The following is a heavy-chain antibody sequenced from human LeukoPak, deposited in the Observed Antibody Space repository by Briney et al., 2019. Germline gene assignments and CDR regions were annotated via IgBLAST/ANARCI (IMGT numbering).Heavy chain of an antibody. D-gene: IGHD3-10*01. J-gene: IGHJ4*02. Sequence: GGSLRLSCEASGLTFSTYAMTWVRQAPGKGLEWVSGIGGSGSRTYYVDSVKGRFTISRDNSKNTLYLQMNSLRAEDTAVYYCAKDRNYGSGSYFVGFDYWGQGTLDTVSS. CDR1: GLTFSTYA. V-gene: IGHV3-23*01. CDR2: IGGSGSRT. CDR3: AKDRNYGSGSYFVGFDY.